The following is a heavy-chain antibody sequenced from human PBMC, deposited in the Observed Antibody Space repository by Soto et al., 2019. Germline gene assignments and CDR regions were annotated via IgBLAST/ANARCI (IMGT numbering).Heavy chain of an antibody. Sequence: QVQLVQSGDEVKKPGASVKVSCKASGYIFDNYGIAWVRQAPGQGLEWMGWISPYTGNTHSATKVQARLTMTTDTSTRTAYMDLGSLTSDDTAVYYCVMVDNYVTPTPQDVWGQGTTVTVSS. D-gene: IGHD3-16*01. CDR2: ISPYTGNT. J-gene: IGHJ6*02. V-gene: IGHV1-18*01. CDR1: GYIFDNYG. CDR3: VMVDNYVTPTPQDV.